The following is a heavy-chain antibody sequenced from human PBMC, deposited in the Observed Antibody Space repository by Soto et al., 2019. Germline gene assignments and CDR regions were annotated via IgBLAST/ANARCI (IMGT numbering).Heavy chain of an antibody. J-gene: IGHJ4*02. Sequence: PGGSLRLSCAASGFTLSSYSMNWVRQAPGKGLEWVSYISSGRSAIYYADSVKGRFAISRDNAKNSLYLQMNSLRDEDTAVYYCARDNHYDGGAYFHAFDYWGQGALVTV. CDR2: ISSGRSAI. V-gene: IGHV3-48*02. CDR3: ARDNHYDGGAYFHAFDY. D-gene: IGHD3-22*01. CDR1: GFTLSSYS.